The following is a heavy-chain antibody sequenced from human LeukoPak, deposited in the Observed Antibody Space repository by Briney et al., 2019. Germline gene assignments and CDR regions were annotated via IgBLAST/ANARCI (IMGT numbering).Heavy chain of an antibody. J-gene: IGHJ5*02. CDR2: ISYDGSNK. CDR1: GFTFSNAW. D-gene: IGHD3-10*02. CDR3: ARITMSRFDP. V-gene: IGHV3-30*14. Sequence: GGSLRLSCAASGFTFSNAWMSWVRQAPGKGLEWVAVISYDGSNKYYADSVKGRFTISRDNSKNTLYLQMNSLRAEDTAVYYCARITMSRFDPWGQGTLVTVS.